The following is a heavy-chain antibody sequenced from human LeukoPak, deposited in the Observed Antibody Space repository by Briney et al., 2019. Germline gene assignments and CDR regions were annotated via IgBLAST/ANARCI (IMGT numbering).Heavy chain of an antibody. D-gene: IGHD3-22*01. CDR2: ISGSGGST. V-gene: IGHV3-23*01. Sequence: GGSLRLSCAASGFTFSSYAMSWVRQAPGEGLEWVSAISGSGGSTYYADSVKGRFTISRDNSKNTLYLQMNSLRAEDTAVYYCAKVISGYDSSGYYYYYYYMDVWGKGTTVTVSS. CDR1: GFTFSSYA. J-gene: IGHJ6*03. CDR3: AKVISGYDSSGYYYYYYYMDV.